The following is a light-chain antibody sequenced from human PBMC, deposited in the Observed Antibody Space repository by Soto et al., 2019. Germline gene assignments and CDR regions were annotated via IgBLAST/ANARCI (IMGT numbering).Light chain of an antibody. CDR1: QDISYD. J-gene: IGKJ5*01. CDR3: QQLNNYPRT. V-gene: IGKV1-9*01. CDR2: TAS. Sequence: DIQLTQSPSFLSASVGDRVTITCRASQDISYDLDWYQQKPGKAPKFLIYTASTLQSGVPSRFSGSGSGTEFTLTISSLQPEDFATYYCQQLNNYPRTFGHGTRLEIK.